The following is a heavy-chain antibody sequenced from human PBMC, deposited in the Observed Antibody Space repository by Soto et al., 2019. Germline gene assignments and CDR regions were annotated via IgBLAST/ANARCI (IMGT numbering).Heavy chain of an antibody. V-gene: IGHV3-72*01. CDR1: GFTFSDHY. Sequence: GGSLRLSCAASGFTFSDHYMDWVRLAPGKGLEWVGRIKNKANNYITQYAASVKGRFTISRDDSKNLLYLQMDSLKTEDTAVYFCSTKVNVLTTRSDYWGQGSLVTVSS. CDR3: STKVNVLTTRSDY. J-gene: IGHJ4*02. CDR2: IKNKANNYIT. D-gene: IGHD4-17*01.